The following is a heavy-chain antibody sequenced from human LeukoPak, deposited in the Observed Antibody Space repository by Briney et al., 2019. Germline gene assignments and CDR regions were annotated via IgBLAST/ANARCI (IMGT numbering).Heavy chain of an antibody. Sequence: ASVKVSCKASGYTFTGYYMHWVRQAPGQGLEWMGWINPNSGGTNYAQKFQGRVTMTRDTSIGTAYMELSRLRSVDTAVYYCARVAYYYDSSGHDAFDIWGQGTMVTVSS. V-gene: IGHV1-2*02. CDR1: GYTFTGYY. CDR3: ARVAYYYDSSGHDAFDI. CDR2: INPNSGGT. D-gene: IGHD3-22*01. J-gene: IGHJ3*02.